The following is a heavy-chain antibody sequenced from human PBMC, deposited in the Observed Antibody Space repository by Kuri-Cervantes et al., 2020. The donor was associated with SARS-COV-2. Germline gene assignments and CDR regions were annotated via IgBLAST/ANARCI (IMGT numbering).Heavy chain of an antibody. CDR1: GGTFSSYA. J-gene: IGHJ4*02. D-gene: IGHD5-24*01. V-gene: IGHV1-69*04. CDR3: AREMATITAQGYFDY. Sequence: SVKVSCKTSGGTFSSYAISWVRQAPGQGLEWMGRIIPILGIANYAQKFQGRVTITADKSTSTAYMELSSLRSEDTAVYYCAREMATITAQGYFDYWGQGTLVTVSS. CDR2: IIPILGIA.